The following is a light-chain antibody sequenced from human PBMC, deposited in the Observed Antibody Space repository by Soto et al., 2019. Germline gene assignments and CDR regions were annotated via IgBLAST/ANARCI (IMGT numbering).Light chain of an antibody. V-gene: IGKV3-11*01. Sequence: DIAMTQSPGTRSLSPGERATLSCRASQSVGSHLAWYQQKRGQAPRLLIYDASSRASGIPARFSGSGSGTDFTLTISSLEPEDFAVYYCHQGGNWPRTFGQGTRLEIK. CDR2: DAS. CDR1: QSVGSH. J-gene: IGKJ5*01. CDR3: HQGGNWPRT.